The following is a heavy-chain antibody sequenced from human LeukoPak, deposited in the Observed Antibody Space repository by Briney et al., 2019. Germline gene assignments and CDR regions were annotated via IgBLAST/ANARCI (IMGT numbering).Heavy chain of an antibody. D-gene: IGHD3-10*01. CDR1: RFTLSSYW. J-gene: IGHJ4*02. CDR2: TNYDGSYT. CDR3: TRAHIYYGSESYYNALDY. V-gene: IGHV3-74*01. Sequence: AGGSLRLSCVASRFTLSSYWMNWVRQAPGKGLVWVARTNYDGSYTDYADSVKGRFTISRDNAKNTLYLQMNSLRAEDTAVYYCTRAHIYYGSESYYNALDYWGQGTLVTVSS.